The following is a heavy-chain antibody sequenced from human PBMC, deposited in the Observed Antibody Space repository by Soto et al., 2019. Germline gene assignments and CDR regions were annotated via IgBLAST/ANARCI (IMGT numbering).Heavy chain of an antibody. Sequence: QVQLVESGGGVVQPGRSLRLSCAASGFTFSSYGMHWVRQAPGKGLEWVAVISYDGSNKYYADSVKGRFTISRDNSKNXLFXQMNSLRAEDTAVYYCANGYYDSSGYYRPSLAFDIWGQGTMVTVSS. V-gene: IGHV3-30*18. CDR3: ANGYYDSSGYYRPSLAFDI. J-gene: IGHJ3*02. D-gene: IGHD3-22*01. CDR2: ISYDGSNK. CDR1: GFTFSSYG.